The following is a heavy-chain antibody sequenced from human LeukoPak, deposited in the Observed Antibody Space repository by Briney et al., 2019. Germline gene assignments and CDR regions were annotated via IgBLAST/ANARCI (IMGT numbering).Heavy chain of an antibody. D-gene: IGHD3-9*01. Sequence: ASVKVSCKASGYTFTSYDINWVRQATGQGLEWMGWMNPNSGNTGYAQKFQGRVTMTRDTSTSTVYMELSSLRSEDTAVYYCARMDDILTFDPWGQGTLVTVSS. J-gene: IGHJ5*02. CDR2: MNPNSGNT. CDR3: ARMDDILTFDP. V-gene: IGHV1-8*01. CDR1: GYTFTSYD.